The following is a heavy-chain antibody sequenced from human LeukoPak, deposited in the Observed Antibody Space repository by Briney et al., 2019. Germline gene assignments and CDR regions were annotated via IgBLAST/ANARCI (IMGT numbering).Heavy chain of an antibody. J-gene: IGHJ4*02. CDR1: GGSINSYY. V-gene: IGHV4-59*06. CDR3: AREIGCSGGSCYSRFDY. Sequence: SETLSLTCTVSGGSINSYYWSWIRQHPGKGLEWIGYIYYSGSTYYNPSLKSRVTISVDTSKNQFSLKLSSVTAADTAVYYCAREIGCSGGSCYSRFDYWGQGTLVTVSS. CDR2: IYYSGST. D-gene: IGHD2-15*01.